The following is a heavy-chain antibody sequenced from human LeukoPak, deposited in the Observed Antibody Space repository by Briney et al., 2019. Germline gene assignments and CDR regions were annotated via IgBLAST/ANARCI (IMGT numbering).Heavy chain of an antibody. Sequence: GGSLRLSCAASGFTFDDYAMSWVRQTPGKGLVWVSRINSDGSSTSYADSVKGRFTISRDNAKNTLYLQMNSLRAEDTAVYYCARAGIAAAGTDRWGQGTLVTVSS. CDR3: ARAGIAAAGTDR. CDR2: INSDGSST. J-gene: IGHJ4*02. V-gene: IGHV3-74*01. D-gene: IGHD6-13*01. CDR1: GFTFDDYA.